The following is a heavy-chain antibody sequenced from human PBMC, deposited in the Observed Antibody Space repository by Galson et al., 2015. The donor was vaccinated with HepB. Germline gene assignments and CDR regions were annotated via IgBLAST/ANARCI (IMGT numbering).Heavy chain of an antibody. V-gene: IGHV1-69*04. J-gene: IGHJ3*02. CDR2: IIPILGIA. D-gene: IGHD3-3*01. CDR3: ARDTDFWSGYYKGSFDI. Sequence: NWVRQAPGQRLEWMGRIIPILGIANYTQRFQGRVTITADKSTSTAYMELSSLRSEDTAVYYCARDTDFWSGYYKGSFDIWGQGTMLTVSS.